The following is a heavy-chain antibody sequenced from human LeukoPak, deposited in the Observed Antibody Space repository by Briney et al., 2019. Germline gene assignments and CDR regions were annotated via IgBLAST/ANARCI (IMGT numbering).Heavy chain of an antibody. D-gene: IGHD3-10*01. CDR1: GFTFGDYA. Sequence: PGGPLRLSCTASGFTFGDYAMSWFRQAPGKGLEWVGFIRSKAYGGTTEYAASVKGRFTISRDDSKSIAYLQMNSLKTEDTAVYYCTRLVWFGELTFFDYWGQGTLVTVSS. CDR3: TRLVWFGELTFFDY. J-gene: IGHJ4*02. CDR2: IRSKAYGGTT. V-gene: IGHV3-49*03.